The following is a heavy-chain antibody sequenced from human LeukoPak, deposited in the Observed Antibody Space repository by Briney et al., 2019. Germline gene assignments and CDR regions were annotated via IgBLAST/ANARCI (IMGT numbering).Heavy chain of an antibody. CDR3: ARDASGSRPNY. V-gene: IGHV3-53*01. CDR1: GFTVSSDY. J-gene: IGHJ4*02. Sequence: PGGSLRLSCAASGFTVSSDYMTWVRQAPGKGLEWVSSIDATGSTNYADSVRGRFTLSRDNSKNTLYLRMSGLGAEDTAVYYCARDASGSRPNYWGQGTLVTVTS. CDR2: IDATGST. D-gene: IGHD3-10*01.